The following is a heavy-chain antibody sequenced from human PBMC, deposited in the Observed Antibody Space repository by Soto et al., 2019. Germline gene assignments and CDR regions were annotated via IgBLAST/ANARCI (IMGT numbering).Heavy chain of an antibody. CDR3: AREGSRYWFDP. CDR1: GGSISSYY. J-gene: IGHJ5*02. V-gene: IGHV4-59*01. CDR2: IYYSGST. D-gene: IGHD2-2*01. Sequence: KPSETLSLTCTVSGGSISSYYWSWIRQPPGKGLEWIGYIYYSGSTNYNPSLKSRVTISVDTSKNQFSLKLSSVTAADTAVYYCAREGSRYWFDPWGQGTLVTVSS.